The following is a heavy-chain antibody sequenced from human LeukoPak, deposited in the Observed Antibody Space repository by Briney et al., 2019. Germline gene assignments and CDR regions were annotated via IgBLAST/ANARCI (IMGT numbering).Heavy chain of an antibody. CDR1: GGSISSYY. CDR2: IYYSGST. CDR3: ARPYSSSGIDY. J-gene: IGHJ4*02. D-gene: IGHD6-13*01. Sequence: PSETLSLTCTVSGGSISSYYWSWIRQPPGKGLEWIGYIYYSGSTNYNPSLKSRVTISVDTSKNQFSLKLSSVTAADTAVYYCARPYSSSGIDYWGQGTLVTVSS. V-gene: IGHV4-59*01.